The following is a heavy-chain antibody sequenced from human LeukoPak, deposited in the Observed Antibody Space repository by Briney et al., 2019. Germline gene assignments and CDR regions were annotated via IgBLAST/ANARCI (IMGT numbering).Heavy chain of an antibody. CDR1: GFTFSTYA. J-gene: IGHJ4*02. CDR2: ISGDGDST. V-gene: IGHV3-23*01. D-gene: IGHD6-19*01. Sequence: GGSLRLSCAASGFTFSTYAMSWVRQPPGKGLEWVSAISGDGDSTYHADSVKGRLTISRDNSKNTLYLQMSSLRAEDTAVYYCAKESSGWYGAWDYWGQGTLVTVSS. CDR3: AKESSGWYGAWDY.